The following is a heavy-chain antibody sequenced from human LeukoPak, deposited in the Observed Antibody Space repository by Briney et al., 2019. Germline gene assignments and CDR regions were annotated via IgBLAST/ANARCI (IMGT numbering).Heavy chain of an antibody. J-gene: IGHJ5*02. CDR1: GGSISSSNW. Sequence: PSETLSLTCAVSGGSISSSNWWSWVRQPPGKGLEWIGEIYHSGSTNYNPTLKSRVTISVDKSKNQFSLKLSSVTAADTAVYYCARVGVTDLYCSGGSCYSVAYPFDPWGQGTLVTVSS. CDR2: IYHSGST. CDR3: ARVGVTDLYCSGGSCYSVAYPFDP. V-gene: IGHV4-4*02. D-gene: IGHD2-15*01.